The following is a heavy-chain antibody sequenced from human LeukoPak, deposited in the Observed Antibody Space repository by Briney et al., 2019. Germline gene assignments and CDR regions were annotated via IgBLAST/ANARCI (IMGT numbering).Heavy chain of an antibody. J-gene: IGHJ4*02. D-gene: IGHD2-15*01. CDR1: GFTFSAYE. CDR2: ITADGTNK. CDR3: ARDKLGYCSGGSCYLY. V-gene: IGHV3-48*03. Sequence: GGSLRLSCAASGFTFSAYEMNWVRQAPGKGLEWVSYITADGTNKYDADSVKGRFTISRDNAKNSLYLQMNSLRAEDTAVYYCARDKLGYCSGGSCYLYWGQGTLVTVSS.